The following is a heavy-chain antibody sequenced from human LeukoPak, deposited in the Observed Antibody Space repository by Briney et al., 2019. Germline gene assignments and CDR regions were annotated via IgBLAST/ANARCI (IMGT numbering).Heavy chain of an antibody. CDR1: GGSISSYY. D-gene: IGHD3-16*01. CDR2: IYYSGHT. Sequence: SETLSLTCTVSGGSISSYYWSWIRQSPGKGLEWIGYIYYSGHTNYNPSLKSRLTISVDTSKNQFSLKLSSVTAADTAVYYCARYAATDWYFDVWGRGTLVTVSS. CDR3: ARYAATDWYFDV. J-gene: IGHJ2*01. V-gene: IGHV4-59*01.